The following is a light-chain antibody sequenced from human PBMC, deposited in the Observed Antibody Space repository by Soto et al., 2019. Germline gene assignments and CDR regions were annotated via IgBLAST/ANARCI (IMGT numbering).Light chain of an antibody. CDR2: QAS. Sequence: DIQMTQSPSTLSSSVGDRVTITCRASHSISVWLAWYQQKPGKAPKLLIYQASTLESGVPSRFSGRGSGTDFTLTISSLQPDDFATSYCQPYYTYPYTFGQGTKVDIK. J-gene: IGKJ2*01. CDR3: QPYYTYPYT. CDR1: HSISVW. V-gene: IGKV1-5*03.